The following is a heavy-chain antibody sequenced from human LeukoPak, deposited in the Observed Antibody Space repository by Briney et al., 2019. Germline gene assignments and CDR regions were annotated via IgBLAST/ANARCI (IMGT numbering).Heavy chain of an antibody. V-gene: IGHV3-23*01. CDR2: ISGSGGST. CDR3: AKTGRDYGDFFYFDY. Sequence: PGGSLRLSCAASGFTFSSYAMSWVRQAPGKGLEWVSAISGSGGSTYYADSVKGRFTISRDNSKNTLYLQMNSLRAEDTAVYYCAKTGRDYGDFFYFDYWGQGTLVTVSS. CDR1: GFTFSSYA. J-gene: IGHJ4*02. D-gene: IGHD4-17*01.